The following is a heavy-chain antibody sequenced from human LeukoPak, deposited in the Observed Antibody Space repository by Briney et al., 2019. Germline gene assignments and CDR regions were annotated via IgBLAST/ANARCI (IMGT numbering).Heavy chain of an antibody. D-gene: IGHD2-15*01. Sequence: ASVKVSCKASGYTFTSYGISWVRQAPGQGLEWMGWISAYNGNTNYAQKLQGRVTMTTDTSTSTAYMELRSLRSDDTAVYYCARVEVEDIVVVVAADEIWGQGTMVTVSS. J-gene: IGHJ3*02. CDR2: ISAYNGNT. V-gene: IGHV1-18*01. CDR3: ARVEVEDIVVVVAADEI. CDR1: GYTFTSYG.